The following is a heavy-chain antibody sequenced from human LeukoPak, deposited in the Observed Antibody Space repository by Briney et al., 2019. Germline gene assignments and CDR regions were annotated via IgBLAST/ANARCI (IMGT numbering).Heavy chain of an antibody. D-gene: IGHD6-13*01. CDR1: GFTFSTPA. V-gene: IGHV1-58*02. CDR3: AATIAADTAYYGMDV. J-gene: IGHJ6*02. CDR2: IVVGSGHT. Sequence: SVKVSCKASGFTFSTPAMQWVRQARGQRLEWIGWIVVGSGHTNYAQKFQERVTITRDMSTSTAYMELSSLRSEDTAVYYCAATIAADTAYYGMDVWGQGTTVTVSS.